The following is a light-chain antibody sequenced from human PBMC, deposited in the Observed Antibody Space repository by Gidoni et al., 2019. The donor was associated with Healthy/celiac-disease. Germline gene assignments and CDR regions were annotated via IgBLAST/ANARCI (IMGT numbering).Light chain of an antibody. CDR3: QSYDSSLSGWV. J-gene: IGLJ3*02. Sequence: QSVLTPPPSVSVAPGHKVTISCTRSSSNIGAGYDVHWYQQLPGTAPHLLHHGKNNRPAGVPDRFSGSKSGTAASLAITGLQAEDDADYYSQSYDSSLSGWVFGGGTKLTVL. CDR2: GKN. V-gene: IGLV1-40*01. CDR1: SSNIGAGYD.